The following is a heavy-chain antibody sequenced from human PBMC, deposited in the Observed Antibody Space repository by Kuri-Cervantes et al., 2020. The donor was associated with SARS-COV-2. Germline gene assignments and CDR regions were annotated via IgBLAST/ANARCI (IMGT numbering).Heavy chain of an antibody. CDR3: AREIVGATTLDY. CDR1: GGSISSYY. CDR2: IYYSGST. Sequence: SETLSLTCTVSGGSISSYYWSWIRQPPGKGLEWIGYIYYSGSTYYNPSLKSRVTTSVDTSKNQFSLKLGSVTAADTAVYYCAREIVGATTLDYWGQGTLVTVSS. J-gene: IGHJ4*02. V-gene: IGHV4-30-4*08. D-gene: IGHD1-26*01.